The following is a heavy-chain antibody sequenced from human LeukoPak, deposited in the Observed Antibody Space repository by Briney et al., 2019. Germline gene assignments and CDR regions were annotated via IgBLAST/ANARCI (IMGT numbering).Heavy chain of an antibody. J-gene: IGHJ4*02. CDR2: IFYSGST. D-gene: IGHD6-13*01. Sequence: KASETLSLTCTVSGDSIGSSNNYCAWVRQPPGKGLEWLGSIFYSGSTYYNPSLKSRVTISVDTSKNQFSLNLYSVTAADPATYYCATRGITYSSSFFAYWGQGTLVTVSS. CDR3: ATRGITYSSSFFAY. V-gene: IGHV4-39*01. CDR1: GDSIGSSNNY.